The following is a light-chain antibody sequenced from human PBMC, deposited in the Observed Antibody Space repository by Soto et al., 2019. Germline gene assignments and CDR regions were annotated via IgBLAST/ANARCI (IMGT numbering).Light chain of an antibody. J-gene: IGLJ2*01. Sequence: QSALTQPASVSGAPGQSITISCTGTSSDIGRYNLVSWYQQHPGKAPKLIIYEDIQRPSGVSDLFSGSKSGNTASLTISGRQTEGEVVYYCCSYAGGASVVFGGGTKLTVL. CDR1: SSDIGRYNL. CDR2: EDI. CDR3: CSYAGGASVV. V-gene: IGLV2-23*01.